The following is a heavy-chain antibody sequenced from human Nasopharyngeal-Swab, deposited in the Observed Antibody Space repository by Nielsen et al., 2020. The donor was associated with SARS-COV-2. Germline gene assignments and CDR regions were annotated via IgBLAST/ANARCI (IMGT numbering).Heavy chain of an antibody. CDR2: ISGSGGST. CDR3: ARLTVAEGAFDI. Sequence: GESLKISCAASGFTFSSYAMSWVRQAPGKGLEWVSAISGSGGSTYYADSVKGRFTISRDNSKNTLYLQMNSLRAEDTAVYYCARLTVAEGAFDIWGQGTMVTVSS. CDR1: GFTFSSYA. J-gene: IGHJ3*02. V-gene: IGHV3-23*01. D-gene: IGHD1-20*01.